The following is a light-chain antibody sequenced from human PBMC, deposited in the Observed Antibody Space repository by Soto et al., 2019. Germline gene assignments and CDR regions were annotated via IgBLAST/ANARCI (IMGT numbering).Light chain of an antibody. J-gene: IGLJ3*02. CDR2: VNGDGTH. Sequence: QSVLTQSPSASASLGASVQLTCTLSSGHSSYSIAWHQQQPEKGPRCLMKVNGDGTHTKGDGIPDRFSSSGSGAERSLTISSLQSEDEADYYCQTWGTGIWVFGGGTKLTVL. CDR1: SGHSSYS. CDR3: QTWGTGIWV. V-gene: IGLV4-69*01.